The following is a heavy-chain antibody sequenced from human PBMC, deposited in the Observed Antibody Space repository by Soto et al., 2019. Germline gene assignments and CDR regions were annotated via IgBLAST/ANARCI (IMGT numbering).Heavy chain of an antibody. CDR3: AKLIMITFGGVIPWDAFDI. V-gene: IGHV3-23*01. D-gene: IGHD3-16*02. CDR1: GFTFSSYA. CDR2: ISGSGGST. J-gene: IGHJ3*02. Sequence: GGSLRLSCAASGFTFSSYAMSWVRQAPGKGLEWVSAISGSGGSTYYADSVKGRFTISRDNSKNTLYLQMNSLRAEDTAVYYCAKLIMITFGGVIPWDAFDIWGQGTMVTVSS.